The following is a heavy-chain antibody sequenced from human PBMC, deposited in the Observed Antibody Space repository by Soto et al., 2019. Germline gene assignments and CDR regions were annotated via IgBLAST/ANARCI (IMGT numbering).Heavy chain of an antibody. J-gene: IGHJ4*02. CDR2: ISYDGSNK. CDR3: ARGMPHPIFGVVNQFDY. D-gene: IGHD3-3*01. CDR1: GFTFSSYA. V-gene: IGHV3-30-3*01. Sequence: QVQLVESGGGVVKPGRSLRLSCAASGFTFSSYAMHWVRQAPGKGLEWVAVISYDGSNKYYADSVKGRFTISRDNSKNTLYLQMNSLRAEDTAVYYCARGMPHPIFGVVNQFDYWGQGTLVTVSS.